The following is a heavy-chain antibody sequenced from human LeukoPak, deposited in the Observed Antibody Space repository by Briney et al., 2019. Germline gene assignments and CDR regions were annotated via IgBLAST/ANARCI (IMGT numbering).Heavy chain of an antibody. D-gene: IGHD3-16*01. J-gene: IGHJ5*02. CDR3: AKDRVSPGFNWFDP. V-gene: IGHV3-23*01. CDR1: GFTFSIYA. Sequence: GGSLRLSCAASGFTFSIYAMSWVRQAPGKGLEWVSAISGSGGGTYYADSVKRRFTISRDNSKNTLYLQMNTLRAEDTAVYYCAKDRVSPGFNWFDPWGQGTLVTVSS. CDR2: ISGSGGGT.